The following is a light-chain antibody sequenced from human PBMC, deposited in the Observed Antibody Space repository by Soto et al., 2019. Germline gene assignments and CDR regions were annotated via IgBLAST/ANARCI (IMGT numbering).Light chain of an antibody. V-gene: IGKV3-11*01. J-gene: IGKJ5*01. CDR1: QSFSGY. CDR2: DAS. Sequence: DILLTQSPATLSLSPGERATLSCRASQSFSGYLAWYQQKPGQAPRLLIYDASKRATGIPARFSGRGSGTDFTLTISSLEPEDFAVHYCQQRSNWPPVITFGQGTRLEIK. CDR3: QQRSNWPPVIT.